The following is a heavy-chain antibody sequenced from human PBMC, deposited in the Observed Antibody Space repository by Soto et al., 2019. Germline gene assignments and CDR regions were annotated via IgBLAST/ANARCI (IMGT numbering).Heavy chain of an antibody. V-gene: IGHV4-31*03. CDR1: GGSVSSGDYY. CDR3: ATTGGYGTPGDY. D-gene: IGHD5-12*01. J-gene: IGHJ4*02. Sequence: QVHLQESGPGLVKPSQTLSLNCTVSGGSVSSGDYYWTRIRQHPGKGLEWIGYISYTGSTYYNPSLESRVSISVDTSRTHFSLRLNSVTAADTAVYYCATTGGYGTPGDYWGQGTLVTVSS. CDR2: ISYTGST.